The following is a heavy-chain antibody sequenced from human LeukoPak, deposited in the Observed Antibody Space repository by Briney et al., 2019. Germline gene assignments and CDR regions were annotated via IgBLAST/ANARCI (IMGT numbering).Heavy chain of an antibody. CDR1: GFTFSSYV. Sequence: GGSLRLSCAASGFTFSSYVMSWVRQAPGKGLEWVSTITAGGGSTNYADSVKGRFTISRDNSKNTLYLQMNSLRAEDTAVYYCAKRLAYTSSWYYFDNWGQGTLVTVSS. V-gene: IGHV3-23*01. J-gene: IGHJ4*02. CDR3: AKRLAYTSSWYYFDN. D-gene: IGHD6-13*01. CDR2: ITAGGGST.